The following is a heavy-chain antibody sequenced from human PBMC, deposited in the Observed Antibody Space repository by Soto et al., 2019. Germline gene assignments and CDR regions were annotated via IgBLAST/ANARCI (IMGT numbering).Heavy chain of an antibody. Sequence: EVQLLESGGGLVQPGGSLRLSCAASGFTFSSYAMSWVRQAPGKGLEWVSIIGGGGGDRYYPESVKGRFPISRDNSKDTLYVEMNSLRDEDRAVYNCARVRFGELVWGQVTLVTVSS. D-gene: IGHD3-10*01. J-gene: IGHJ4*02. CDR1: GFTFSSYA. CDR3: ARVRFGELV. CDR2: IGGGGGDR. V-gene: IGHV3-23*01.